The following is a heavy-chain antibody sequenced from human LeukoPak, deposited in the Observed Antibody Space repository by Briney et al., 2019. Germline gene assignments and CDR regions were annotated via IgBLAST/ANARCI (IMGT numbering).Heavy chain of an antibody. CDR1: GFTFSSYW. Sequence: GGSLRLSCAASGFTFSSYWMSWVRQAPGKGLEWVANIKQDGSEKYYVDSVKGRFTISRDNAKNSLYLQMNSLRSEDTAVYYCARDPNYGRSDWYYFDYWGQGTLVTVSS. J-gene: IGHJ4*02. D-gene: IGHD6-19*01. CDR2: IKQDGSEK. CDR3: ARDPNYGRSDWYYFDY. V-gene: IGHV3-7*03.